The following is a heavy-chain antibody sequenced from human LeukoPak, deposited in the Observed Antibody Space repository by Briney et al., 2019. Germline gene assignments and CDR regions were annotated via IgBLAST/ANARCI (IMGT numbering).Heavy chain of an antibody. Sequence: PSETLSLTCTVSGGSLSGYYWSWIRQPPGKVLEWIGYISYIGSTNYNPSLKSRVTISVDTSKNQFSLKLTSVTAADTAVYYCASHPTVVTARDAFDIWGQGTMVTVSS. D-gene: IGHD4-23*01. CDR1: GGSLSGYY. CDR2: ISYIGST. J-gene: IGHJ3*02. CDR3: ASHPTVVTARDAFDI. V-gene: IGHV4-59*08.